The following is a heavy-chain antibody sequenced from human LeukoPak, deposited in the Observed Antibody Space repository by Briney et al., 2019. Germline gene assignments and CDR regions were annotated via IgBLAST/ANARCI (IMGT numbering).Heavy chain of an antibody. CDR2: IYYSGST. CDR3: ARTRGNWFDP. Sequence: SETLSLTCTVSGGSISSYYWSWIRQPPGKGLEWIGYIYYSGSTNYTPSLKSRVTISVDTSKNQFSLKLSSVTAADTAVYYCARTRGNWFDPWGQGTLVTVSS. V-gene: IGHV4-59*08. CDR1: GGSISSYY. J-gene: IGHJ5*02.